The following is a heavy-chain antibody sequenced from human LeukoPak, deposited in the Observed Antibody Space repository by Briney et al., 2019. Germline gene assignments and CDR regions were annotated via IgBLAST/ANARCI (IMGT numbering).Heavy chain of an antibody. CDR3: ARVGGRIAAAGTDLLGYFDY. D-gene: IGHD6-13*01. V-gene: IGHV1-69*05. Sequence: AASVKVSCKASGGTFSSYAISWVRQAPGQGLEWMGGIIPIFGTANYAQKFQGRVTITTDESTSTAYMELSSLRSEDTAVYYCARVGGRIAAAGTDLLGYFDYWGQGTLVTVSS. J-gene: IGHJ4*02. CDR2: IIPIFGTA. CDR1: GGTFSSYA.